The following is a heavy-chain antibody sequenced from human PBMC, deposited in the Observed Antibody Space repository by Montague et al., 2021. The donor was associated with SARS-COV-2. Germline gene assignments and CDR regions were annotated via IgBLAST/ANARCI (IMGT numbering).Heavy chain of an antibody. D-gene: IGHD3-22*01. CDR2: ISNILNTK. CDR1: RFIFSSYE. Sequence: SLRLSCAASRFIFSSYEMNWVRHAAGKELNWVSYISNILNTKYYADSXNGLITISKDNAQSSLYLQISSLRAEDTAVYYCARAGEDYYYDSSGFLYWGQGILVTVSA. J-gene: IGHJ4*02. CDR3: ARAGEDYYYDSSGFLY. V-gene: IGHV3-48*03.